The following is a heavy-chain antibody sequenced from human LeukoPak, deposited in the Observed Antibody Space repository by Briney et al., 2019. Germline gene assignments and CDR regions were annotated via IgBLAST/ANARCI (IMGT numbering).Heavy chain of an antibody. CDR3: ARGFDN. CDR1: GASVKKSFYF. CDR2: L. V-gene: IGHV4-61*05. J-gene: IGHJ4*02. Sequence: PSETLSLTCADSGASVKKSFYFWGWVRQPPGKGLEWIGSLFYNPSLKSRVTISRGSSGNQLSLISLKMTSVTAADTAVYYCARGFDNWGQGTLVTVSS.